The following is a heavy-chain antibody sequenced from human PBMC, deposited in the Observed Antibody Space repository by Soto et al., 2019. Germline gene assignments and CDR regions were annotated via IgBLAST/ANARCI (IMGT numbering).Heavy chain of an antibody. CDR3: ARVRSDRLSQNGIDV. CDR1: GGTFSSYA. J-gene: IGHJ6*02. CDR2: INPSFGTA. Sequence: QVQLVQSGAEVKKPGSSVKVSCKASGGTFSSYAISWVRQAPGQGIEWMGGINPSFGTANYAQKFQGRVTITADESTSTAYVELSSLRSEDTGVYYCARVRSDRLSQNGIDVWGQGTTVTGSS. V-gene: IGHV1-69*12.